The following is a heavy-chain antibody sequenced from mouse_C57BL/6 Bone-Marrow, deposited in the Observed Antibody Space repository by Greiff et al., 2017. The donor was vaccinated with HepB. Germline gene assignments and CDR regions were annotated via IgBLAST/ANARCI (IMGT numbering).Heavy chain of an antibody. D-gene: IGHD2-1*01. CDR1: GFNIKDDY. J-gene: IGHJ4*01. CDR2: IDPENGDT. CDR3: TTVGGNYF. V-gene: IGHV14-4*01. Sequence: VQLKQSGAELVRPGASVKLSCTASGFNIKDDYMHWVKQRPEQGLEWIGWIDPENGDTEYASKFQGKATITADTSSNTAYLQLSSLTSDDTAVYYCTTVGGNYFWGQGTSVTVSS.